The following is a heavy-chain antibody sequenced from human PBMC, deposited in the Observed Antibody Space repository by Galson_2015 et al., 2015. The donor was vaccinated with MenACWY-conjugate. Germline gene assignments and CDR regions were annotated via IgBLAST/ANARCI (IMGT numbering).Heavy chain of an antibody. V-gene: IGHV3-7*03. Sequence: SLRLSCAASGFTISSYWMSWVRQAPGKGLEWVANIKQDGSEKYYVDSVKGRFTISRDNAKNSLYLQMNSLRAEDTAVYYCAREGPVVITGVRYYYYGMDVWGQGTTDTVSS. CDR2: IKQDGSEK. CDR3: AREGPVVITGVRYYYYGMDV. J-gene: IGHJ6*02. CDR1: GFTISSYW. D-gene: IGHD3-22*01.